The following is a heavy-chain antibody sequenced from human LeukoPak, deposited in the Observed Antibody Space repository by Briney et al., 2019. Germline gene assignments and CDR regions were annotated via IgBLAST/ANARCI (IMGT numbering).Heavy chain of an antibody. D-gene: IGHD6-19*01. V-gene: IGHV3-7*01. J-gene: IGHJ4*02. Sequence: GGSLRLSCSATGVTFTTFWMSWVRQAPGKWLHSVANIKQDGSERYYVDSVKGRFTISRDNAKNSLYLQMNSLRAEDTGVYYCAGSGWQVYLDYWGQGALVTVSS. CDR1: GVTFTTFW. CDR3: AGSGWQVYLDY. CDR2: IKQDGSER.